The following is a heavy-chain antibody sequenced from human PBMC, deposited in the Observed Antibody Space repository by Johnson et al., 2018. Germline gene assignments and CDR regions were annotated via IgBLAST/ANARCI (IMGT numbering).Heavy chain of an antibody. D-gene: IGHD6-19*01. Sequence: QVQLQQWGAGLLKPSETLSLTCAVYGGSFSGYYWSWIRQPPGKGLEWIGEINRSGSTNYNPSLKSRVTISVDTSKNQFSLKLTSVPGADTAVCYCARYISGWSDAFEIWGQGTMVTVSS. CDR1: GGSFSGYY. CDR3: ARYISGWSDAFEI. CDR2: INRSGST. J-gene: IGHJ3*02. V-gene: IGHV4-34*01.